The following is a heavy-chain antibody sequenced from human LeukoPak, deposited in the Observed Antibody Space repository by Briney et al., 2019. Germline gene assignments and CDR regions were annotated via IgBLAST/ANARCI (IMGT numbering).Heavy chain of an antibody. CDR3: ARDFTPLIQLWPRSLDYNYGMDV. Sequence: GGSLPLSCAASGFTFSNYYMNWVRQAPGKGLEWVANIKEDGSEKYYADFVKGRFTISRDNANKSLYLQMNSLRAEDTAVYYCARDFTPLIQLWPRSLDYNYGMDVWGQGTTVTVSS. CDR1: GFTFSNYY. J-gene: IGHJ6*02. V-gene: IGHV3-7*01. CDR2: IKEDGSEK. D-gene: IGHD5-24*01.